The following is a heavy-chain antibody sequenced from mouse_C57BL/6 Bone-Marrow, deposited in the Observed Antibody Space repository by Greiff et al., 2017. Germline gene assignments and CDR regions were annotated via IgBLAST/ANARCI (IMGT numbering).Heavy chain of an antibody. CDR2: IYPRSGNT. V-gene: IGHV1-81*01. CDR1: GYTFTSYG. J-gene: IGHJ2*01. D-gene: IGHD1-1*01. CDR3: AGQYYGSSYHFDY. Sequence: QVQLQQSGAELARPGASVKLSCKASGYTFTSYGISWVKQRTGQGLEWIGEIYPRSGNTYYNEKFKGKATLTADKSSSTAYMELRSLTSEDSAVYYCAGQYYGSSYHFDYWGQGTTLTVSS.